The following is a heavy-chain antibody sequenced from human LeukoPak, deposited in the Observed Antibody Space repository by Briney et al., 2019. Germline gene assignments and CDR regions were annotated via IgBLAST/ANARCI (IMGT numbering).Heavy chain of an antibody. Sequence: GGSLRLSCAASGFTFSSYWMHWVRQAPGKGLVWVSRINTDGSSTSYADSVKGRFTISRDNAKNTLYLQMNRLRAEDTAVYYCAREGPLLPFDYWGQGTLVTVSS. CDR1: GFTFSSYW. CDR2: INTDGSST. D-gene: IGHD3-22*01. J-gene: IGHJ4*02. CDR3: AREGPLLPFDY. V-gene: IGHV3-74*01.